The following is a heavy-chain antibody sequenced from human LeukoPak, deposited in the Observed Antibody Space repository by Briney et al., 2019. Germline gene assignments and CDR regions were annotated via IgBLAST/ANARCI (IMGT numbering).Heavy chain of an antibody. CDR3: ARDPAYSSSWPDY. J-gene: IGHJ4*02. D-gene: IGHD6-13*01. Sequence: GGSLRLSCAASGFTFSSYAMHWVRQAPGKGLEWVAVISYDGSNKYYADSVKGRFTISRDNSKNTLYLQMNSLRAEDTAVYYCARDPAYSSSWPDYWGQGTLVTVSS. V-gene: IGHV3-30-3*01. CDR1: GFTFSSYA. CDR2: ISYDGSNK.